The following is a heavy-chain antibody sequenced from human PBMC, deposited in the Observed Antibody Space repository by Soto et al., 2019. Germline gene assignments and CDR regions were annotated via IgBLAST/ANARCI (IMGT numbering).Heavy chain of an antibody. D-gene: IGHD6-6*01. CDR1: GGPMSGYY. J-gene: IGHJ4*02. CDR3: ARSIAVPSGHIDH. Sequence: QVQLQESGPGLVKPSETLSLTSRVSGGPMSGYYWSWVRLAPGKGLAWIGYVYYTGSTNYNPSLQSRVSISVDTSNKHFSLSLSLVTAADTAVYFCARSIAVPSGHIDHWGQGIRVTISS. CDR2: VYYTGST. V-gene: IGHV4-59*01.